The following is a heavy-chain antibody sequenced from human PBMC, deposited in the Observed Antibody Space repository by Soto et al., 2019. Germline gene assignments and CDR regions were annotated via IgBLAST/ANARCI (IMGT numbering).Heavy chain of an antibody. CDR1: GGSISSSSYY. CDR2: IYYSGST. J-gene: IGHJ5*02. D-gene: IGHD2-8*01. CDR3: ARRVYCTNGVCYPTFDP. V-gene: IGHV4-39*01. Sequence: SETLSLTCTVSGGSISSSSYYWGWIRQPPGKGLEWIGSIYYSGSTYYNPSLKSRVTISVDTSKNQFSLKLISVTAADTAVYYCARRVYCTNGVCYPTFDPWGQGTLVTVSS.